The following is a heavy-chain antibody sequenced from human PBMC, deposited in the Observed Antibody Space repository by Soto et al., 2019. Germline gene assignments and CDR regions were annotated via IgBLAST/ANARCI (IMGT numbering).Heavy chain of an antibody. Sequence: SETLSLTCTVSGGSTSSDNYWSWIRQPPGKGLEWIGHIYYSGNTDYNPSLKSRLAISIDTSKDQFSLKLSSVTAADTAVYFCAREGGESSDGLYYFDSWGQGSLVTVSS. CDR1: GGSTSSDNY. CDR3: AREGGESSDGLYYFDS. J-gene: IGHJ4*02. CDR2: IYYSGNT. D-gene: IGHD3-16*01. V-gene: IGHV4-30-4*01.